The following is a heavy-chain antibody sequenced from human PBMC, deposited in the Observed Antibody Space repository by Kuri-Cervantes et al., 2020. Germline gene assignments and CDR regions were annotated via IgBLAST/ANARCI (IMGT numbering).Heavy chain of an antibody. D-gene: IGHD4-17*01. CDR3: AIHDYGRGGGFGL. Sequence: SETLSLTCAVTGYPIKSGYYWGWVRQPPGQGLEWIGSIYQTGTTYYNPPLKSRVTISGDTSKNQFSLKLTSVMAADTAVYYCAIHDYGRGGGFGLWGRGILVTVSS. V-gene: IGHV4-38-2*01. J-gene: IGHJ2*01. CDR1: GYPIKSGYY. CDR2: IYQTGTT.